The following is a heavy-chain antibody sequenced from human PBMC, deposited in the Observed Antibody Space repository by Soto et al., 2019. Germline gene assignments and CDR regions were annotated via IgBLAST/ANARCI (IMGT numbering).Heavy chain of an antibody. D-gene: IGHD1-26*01. J-gene: IGHJ6*02. CDR1: GGSISSSSYY. Sequence: ASETLSLTCTVSGGSISSSSYYWGWIRQPPGKGLEWIGSIYYSGSTYYNPSLKSRVTISVDTSKNQFSLKLSSVTAADTAVYYCAGSPYYYYGMDVWGQGTTVTVSS. CDR3: AGSPYYYYGMDV. V-gene: IGHV4-39*01. CDR2: IYYSGST.